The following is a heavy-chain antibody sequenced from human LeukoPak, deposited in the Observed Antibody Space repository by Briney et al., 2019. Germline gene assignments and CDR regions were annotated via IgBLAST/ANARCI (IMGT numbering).Heavy chain of an antibody. CDR2: IAYDASNK. CDR1: GFTFSDFA. J-gene: IGHJ1*01. CDR3: ARSISRYGDRPDD. D-gene: IGHD4-17*01. Sequence: PGGSLRLSCAASGFTFSDFAMHWVRQAPGKGLEWVAVIAYDASNKFYADSVRGRFTVSRDSSTNTLCLQMNSLRTEDTAFYFCARSISRYGDRPDDWGQGALVTVSS. V-gene: IGHV3-30*04.